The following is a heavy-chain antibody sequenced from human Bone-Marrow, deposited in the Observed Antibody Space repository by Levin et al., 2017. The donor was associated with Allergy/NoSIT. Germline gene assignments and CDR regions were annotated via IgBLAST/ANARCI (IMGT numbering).Heavy chain of an antibody. V-gene: IGHV1-2*02. J-gene: IGHJ6*02. CDR3: ARDAPSRYCSGGSCDYGLDV. D-gene: IGHD2-15*01. Sequence: ASVKVSCKTSGYTFTGYYMHWVRQAPGQGLEWMGWINPNSGGTNYAQKFQGRVTMTRDTSISTAYMELTRLRSDDTAMFYCARDAPSRYCSGGSCDYGLDVWGQGTTVTVSS. CDR1: GYTFTGYY. CDR2: INPNSGGT.